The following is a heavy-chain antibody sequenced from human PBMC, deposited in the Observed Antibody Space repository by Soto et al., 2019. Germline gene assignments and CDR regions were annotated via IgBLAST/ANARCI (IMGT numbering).Heavy chain of an antibody. J-gene: IGHJ3*02. CDR3: ARGNVRHYDILTGYYTAAFGI. D-gene: IGHD3-9*01. CDR2: INHSGST. Sequence: SETLSLTCAVYGGSFSGYYWSWIRQPPGKGLEWIGEINHSGSTNYNPSLKSRVTISVDTSKNQFSLKLSSVTAADTAVYYCARGNVRHYDILTGYYTAAFGIWGQGTMVTVSS. V-gene: IGHV4-34*01. CDR1: GGSFSGYY.